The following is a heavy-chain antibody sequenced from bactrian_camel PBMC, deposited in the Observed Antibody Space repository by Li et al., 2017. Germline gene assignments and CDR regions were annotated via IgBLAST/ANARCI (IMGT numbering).Heavy chain of an antibody. V-gene: IGHV3S55*01. CDR2: ISAGERT. Sequence: HVQLVESGGGSVQAGGSLRLACTYSGYTYGRYCMGWFRQVPGKAREAVATISAGERTYYDDSVKGRFAISRDNAKNTLYLQMTSLKPEDTALYYCAARAYCPDTATMTRPGLYEYWGQGTQVTVS. CDR1: GYTYGRYC. D-gene: IGHD4*01. J-gene: IGHJ4*01. CDR3: AARAYCPDTATMTRPGLYEY.